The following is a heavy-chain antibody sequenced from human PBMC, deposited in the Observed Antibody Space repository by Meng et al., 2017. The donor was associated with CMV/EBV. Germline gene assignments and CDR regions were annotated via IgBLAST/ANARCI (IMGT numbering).Heavy chain of an antibody. CDR2: ISAYNGNT. CDR3: ARVAYSSSWYHAFDY. CDR1: GYTFTSYG. D-gene: IGHD6-13*01. Sequence: SGYTFTSYGISWVRQAPGQGLEWMGWISAYNGNTNYAQKLKGRVTMTTDTSTSTAYMELRSLRSDDTAVYYCARVAYSSSWYHAFDYWGQGTLVTVSS. V-gene: IGHV1-18*01. J-gene: IGHJ4*02.